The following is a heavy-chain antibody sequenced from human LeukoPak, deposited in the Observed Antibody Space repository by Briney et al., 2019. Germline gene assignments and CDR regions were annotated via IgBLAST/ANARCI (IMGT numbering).Heavy chain of an antibody. CDR1: GFTFSSYS. D-gene: IGHD3-10*01. CDR3: ARVPTLSWFGELLYYYYYMDV. Sequence: PGGSLRLSCAASGFTFSSYSMNWVRRAPGKGLEWVSYICGSSNDINYADSVKGRFTVSRDNTKNSLFLQMNSLRAEDTAVYYCARVPTLSWFGELLYYYYYMDVWGKGTTVTISS. J-gene: IGHJ6*03. V-gene: IGHV3-21*05. CDR2: ICGSSNDI.